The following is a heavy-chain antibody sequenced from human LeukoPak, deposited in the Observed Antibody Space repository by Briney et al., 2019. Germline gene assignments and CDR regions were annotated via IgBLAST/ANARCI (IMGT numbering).Heavy chain of an antibody. J-gene: IGHJ4*02. D-gene: IGHD6-19*01. CDR3: ARDNPSGGSSGWTGLDY. CDR2: IWYDGSNK. CDR1: GLTFSSYG. V-gene: IGHV3-33*01. Sequence: PGRSLRLSCAASGLTFSSYGMHWVRQAPGQGLEWVAVIWYDGSNKTYVDSVKGRFTISRDNSKNTLYLEMKSLRAEDTAVYYCARDNPSGGSSGWTGLDYWGQGTLVTVSS.